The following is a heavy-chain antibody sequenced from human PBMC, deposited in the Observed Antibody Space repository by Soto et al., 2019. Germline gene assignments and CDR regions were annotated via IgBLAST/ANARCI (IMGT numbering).Heavy chain of an antibody. CDR2: ISDSGGTT. J-gene: IGHJ4*02. Sequence: EVQLLESGGNLVQPGGSLRLSCAASGFTFSSYVMSWVREAPGKGLEWVSGISDSGGTTYYADSVRGRFTIYRDNYKNTLYLQMNSMRAEDTAVYYCAKGWLVRGGQFDYWGQGTLVTVSS. D-gene: IGHD6-19*01. CDR3: AKGWLVRGGQFDY. V-gene: IGHV3-23*01. CDR1: GFTFSSYV.